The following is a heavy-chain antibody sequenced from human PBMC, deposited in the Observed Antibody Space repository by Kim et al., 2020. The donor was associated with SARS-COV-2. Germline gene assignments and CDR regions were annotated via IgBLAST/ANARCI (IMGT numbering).Heavy chain of an antibody. J-gene: IGHJ4*02. CDR1: GFTFSSYG. V-gene: IGHV3-74*01. CDR3: ARRRYNSAYGYFDY. D-gene: IGHD5-12*01. Sequence: GGSLRLSCAASGFTFSSYGMHWVRQAPGKGLEGVSRINNDGSNTSYADSVKGRFTISRDNAKITLYLQMNSLRAEETAVYYFARRRYNSAYGYFDYWGQG. CDR2: INNDGSNT.